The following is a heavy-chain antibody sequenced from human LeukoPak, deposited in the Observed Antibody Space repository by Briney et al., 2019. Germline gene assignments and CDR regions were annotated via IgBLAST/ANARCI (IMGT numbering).Heavy chain of an antibody. J-gene: IGHJ5*02. CDR3: AKGRNWFGP. Sequence: SETLSLTCSVSGDSFSGHYWTWIRQTPGEGLQWIGYIYTAGTTKHNPSFKSRVTISIDMSQNQFSLTLDSVTAADTAVYFCAKGRNWFGPWGQGTLVTVSS. V-gene: IGHV4-4*08. CDR2: IYTAGTT. CDR1: GDSFSGHY.